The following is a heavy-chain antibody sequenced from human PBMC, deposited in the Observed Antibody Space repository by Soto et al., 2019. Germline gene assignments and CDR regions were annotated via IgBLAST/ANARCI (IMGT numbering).Heavy chain of an antibody. CDR2: ISSSSSTI. Sequence: EVQLVESGGGLVQPGGSLRLSCAASGFTFSSYSMNWVRQAPGKGLEWVSYISSSSSTIYYADSVKGRFTISRDNAKNSLYLQMNSLRDEDTSVYYCGAYGSGRQYGMDVWGQGTTVTVSS. D-gene: IGHD3-10*01. CDR1: GFTFSSYS. V-gene: IGHV3-48*02. CDR3: GAYGSGRQYGMDV. J-gene: IGHJ6*02.